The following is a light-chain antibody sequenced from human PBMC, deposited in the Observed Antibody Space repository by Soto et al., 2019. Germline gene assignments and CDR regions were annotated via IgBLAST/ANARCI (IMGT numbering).Light chain of an antibody. J-gene: IGKJ4*01. CDR2: DAS. CDR1: QSISSY. CDR3: QQNYRTPLT. V-gene: IGKV1-39*01. Sequence: DIQMTQSPSSLFASVGDRVTITCRSSQSISSYLSWYQQKPGKAPKLLIYDASGLQSGVPSRFSGSGSGTDFTLTISSLQPEDIATYYCQQNYRTPLTFGGGTKVDIK.